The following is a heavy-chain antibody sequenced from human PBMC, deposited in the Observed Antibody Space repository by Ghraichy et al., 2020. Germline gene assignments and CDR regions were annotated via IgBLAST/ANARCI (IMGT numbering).Heavy chain of an antibody. CDR3: ARGVELEPTDDAFDI. J-gene: IGHJ3*02. Sequence: SETLSLTCTVSGGSVSSGSYYWSWIRQPPGKGLEWIGYIYYSGSTNYNPSLKSRVTISVDTSKNQFSLKLSSVTAADTAVYYCARGVELEPTDDAFDIWGQGTMVTVSS. CDR1: GGSVSSGSYY. D-gene: IGHD1-1*01. CDR2: IYYSGST. V-gene: IGHV4-61*01.